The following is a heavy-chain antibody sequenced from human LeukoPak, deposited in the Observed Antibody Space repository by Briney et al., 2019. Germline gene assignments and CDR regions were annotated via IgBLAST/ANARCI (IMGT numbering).Heavy chain of an antibody. V-gene: IGHV4-38-2*01. CDR3: ARYSTVTTYDAFDI. J-gene: IGHJ3*02. D-gene: IGHD4-17*01. CDR1: GYSISSGYY. CDR2: IYHSGNT. Sequence: PSETLSLTCAVSGYSISSGYYWGWIRQPPGKGLEWIGSIYHSGNTYYNPSLKSRVTISVDTSKNQFSLKLSSVTAADTAVYYCARYSTVTTYDAFDIWGQGTMVTVSS.